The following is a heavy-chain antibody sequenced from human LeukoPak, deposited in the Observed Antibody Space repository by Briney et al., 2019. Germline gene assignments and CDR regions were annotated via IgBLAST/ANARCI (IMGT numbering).Heavy chain of an antibody. J-gene: IGHJ4*02. V-gene: IGHV1-2*04. CDR1: GYTFTGYY. CDR2: INPNSGGT. CDR3: ARGPPGILFDY. Sequence: AASVKDSCRASGYTFTGYYMHWVRQAPGQGLEWMGWINPNSGGTNYAQKFQGWVTMTRDTSISTAYMELSRLRSDDTAVYYCARGPPGILFDYWGQGTLVTVSS.